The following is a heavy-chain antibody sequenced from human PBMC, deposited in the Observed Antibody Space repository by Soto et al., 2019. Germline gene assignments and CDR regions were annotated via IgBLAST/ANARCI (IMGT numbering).Heavy chain of an antibody. Sequence: QVQLVQSGAEVKKPGASVKVSCKASGYTFTSYAIHWVRQAPGQRLEWMGWINAGNGNTKYSQKFQGRVTITRDTSASTAYMELSSLRSEDTAVYYCARGRASNWFDPWGQGTLVTVSS. CDR2: INAGNGNT. CDR3: ARGRASNWFDP. CDR1: GYTFTSYA. V-gene: IGHV1-3*01. J-gene: IGHJ5*02.